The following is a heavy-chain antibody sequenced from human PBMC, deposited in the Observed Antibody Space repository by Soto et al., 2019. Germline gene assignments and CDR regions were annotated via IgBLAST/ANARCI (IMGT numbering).Heavy chain of an antibody. D-gene: IGHD1-1*01. V-gene: IGHV3-30*18. J-gene: IGHJ3*02. CDR1: GFTFSRYG. Sequence: QVQLVESGGGVVQPGRSLRLSCAASGFTFSRYGMHWVRQAPGKGLEWVAVISYDGSARYYADSVKGRFTISRDNSKNTLYLQMNSLGLEDTAVYYCAKEPLEVSGRNAFNIWGQGTMVTASS. CDR3: AKEPLEVSGRNAFNI. CDR2: ISYDGSAR.